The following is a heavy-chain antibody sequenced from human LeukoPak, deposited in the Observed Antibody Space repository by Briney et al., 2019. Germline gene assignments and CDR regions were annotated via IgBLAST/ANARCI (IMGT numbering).Heavy chain of an antibody. CDR1: GYTFTSYD. V-gene: IGHV1-8*01. CDR3: ARERSGYSYGPGVYYFDY. D-gene: IGHD5-18*01. Sequence: ASVKVSCKASGYTFTSYDINWVRQATGQGLEWMGWMNPNSGNTGYAQKFQGRVTMTRNTSISTAYMELSSLRSEDTAVYYCARERSGYSYGPGVYYFDYWGQGTLVTVSS. J-gene: IGHJ4*02. CDR2: MNPNSGNT.